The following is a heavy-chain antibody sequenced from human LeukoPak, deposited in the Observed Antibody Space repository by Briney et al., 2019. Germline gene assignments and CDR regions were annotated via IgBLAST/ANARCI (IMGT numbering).Heavy chain of an antibody. CDR3: AAEDRNSGYDDFDY. V-gene: IGHV1-2*02. J-gene: IGHJ4*02. CDR2: INPNSGGT. Sequence: ASVKVSCKASGYTFNGYYMHWVRQAPGQGLEWMGWINPNSGGTNYAQKFQGRVTMTRDTSISTAYMELSRLRSDDTAVYYCAAEDRNSGYDDFDYWGQGTLVTVSS. CDR1: GYTFNGYY. D-gene: IGHD5-12*01.